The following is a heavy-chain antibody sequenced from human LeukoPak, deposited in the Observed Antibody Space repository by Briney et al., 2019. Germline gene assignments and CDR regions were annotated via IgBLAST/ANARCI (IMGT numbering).Heavy chain of an antibody. J-gene: IGHJ5*02. CDR3: ARRQYYYGSGSYDP. V-gene: IGHV4-34*01. Sequence: PSETLSLTCAVYGGSFSGYYWSWIRQPPGKGLEWIGEINHSGSTNYNPSLKSRVTISVDTSKNQFSLKLSSVTAADTAVYYCARRQYYYGSGSYDPWGQGTLVTVSS. D-gene: IGHD3-10*01. CDR1: GGSFSGYY. CDR2: INHSGST.